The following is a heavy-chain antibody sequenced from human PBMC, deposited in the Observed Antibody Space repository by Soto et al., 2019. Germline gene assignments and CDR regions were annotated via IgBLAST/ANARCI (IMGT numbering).Heavy chain of an antibody. Sequence: QVQLVQSGAEVKKPGSSVKVSCKASGGTFSSYAISWVRQAPGQGLEWMGGIIPIFGTANYAQKFQGRVTITADESTSTAYMELSSLRSEDTSVYYCARRIVYIVVVVAATITGGWFDPWGQGTLDTVSS. D-gene: IGHD2-15*01. V-gene: IGHV1-69*01. CDR1: GGTFSSYA. CDR2: IIPIFGTA. CDR3: ARRIVYIVVVVAATITGGWFDP. J-gene: IGHJ5*02.